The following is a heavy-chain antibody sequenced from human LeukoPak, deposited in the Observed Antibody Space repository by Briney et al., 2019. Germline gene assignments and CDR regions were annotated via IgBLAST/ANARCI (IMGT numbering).Heavy chain of an antibody. CDR1: GFTFSNHG. D-gene: IGHD2-2*01. CDR2: IKQDGNEK. CDR3: AREFRPAAIPFYYHYAMDV. V-gene: IGHV3-7*01. Sequence: GGSLRLSCAESGFTFSNHGMSWVRQPPGKGLEWVANIKQDGNEKYTEDSVKGRFTISRDNAKNSLYLQMNSLRAEDTAVYYCAREFRPAAIPFYYHYAMDVWAQGTTVTVSS. J-gene: IGHJ6*02.